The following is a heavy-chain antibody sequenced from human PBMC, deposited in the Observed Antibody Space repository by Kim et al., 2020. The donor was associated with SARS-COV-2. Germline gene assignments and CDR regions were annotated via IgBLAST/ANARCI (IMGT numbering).Heavy chain of an antibody. V-gene: IGHV3-23*01. CDR1: GFSFSNHD. J-gene: IGHJ5*02. CDR2: IKSRDDST. Sequence: GGSLRLSCAASGFSFSNHDMTWVRQAPGKGLERVSSIKSRDDSTYYVDSVQGRFTISRETSKNTLYLQMNSLRGEDTAIYYCSIGLGHWRFDPWGQGTLVTVSS. CDR3: SIGLGHWRFDP. D-gene: IGHD3-16*01.